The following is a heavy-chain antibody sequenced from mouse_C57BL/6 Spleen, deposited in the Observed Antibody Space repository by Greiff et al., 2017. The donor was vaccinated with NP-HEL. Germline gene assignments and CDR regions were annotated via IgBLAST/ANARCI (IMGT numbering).Heavy chain of an antibody. V-gene: IGHV1-80*01. Sequence: VKLMESGAELVKPGASVKISCKASGYAFSSYWMNWVKQRPGKGLEWIGQIYPGDGDTNYNGKFKGKATLTADKSSSTAYMQLSSLTSEDSAVYFCARDAMVYYYAMDYWGQGTSVTVSS. CDR1: GYAFSSYW. CDR3: ARDAMVYYYAMDY. J-gene: IGHJ4*01. D-gene: IGHD2-2*01. CDR2: IYPGDGDT.